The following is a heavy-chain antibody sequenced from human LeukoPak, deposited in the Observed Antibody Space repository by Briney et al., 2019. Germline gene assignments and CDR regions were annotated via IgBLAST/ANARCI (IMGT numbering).Heavy chain of an antibody. CDR3: ARDGDGDDSSGYYYVSYFDY. V-gene: IGHV3-21*01. CDR1: GFTFSSYS. D-gene: IGHD3-22*01. Sequence: GGSLRLSCAASGFTFSSYSMNWVRQAPGKGLEWVSSISSSSSYIYYADSVKGRFTISRDNSKNTLYLQMNSLRAEDTAVYYCARDGDGDDSSGYYYVSYFDYWGQGTLVTVSS. CDR2: ISSSSSYI. J-gene: IGHJ4*02.